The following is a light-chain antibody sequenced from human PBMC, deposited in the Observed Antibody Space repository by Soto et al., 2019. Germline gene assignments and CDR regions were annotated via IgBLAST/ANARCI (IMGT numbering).Light chain of an antibody. CDR3: QQYNSYST. V-gene: IGKV1-5*01. CDR1: QSISNW. CDR2: DAS. J-gene: IGKJ1*01. Sequence: DIQMTQSPSTLSASVGDRFTITCRASQSISNWLAWYRQKPGKAPKLLIYDASSLESGVPSRFSGGGFGTEFTLTISSLQPDDFGTYYCQQYNSYSTLGQGTQVDNK.